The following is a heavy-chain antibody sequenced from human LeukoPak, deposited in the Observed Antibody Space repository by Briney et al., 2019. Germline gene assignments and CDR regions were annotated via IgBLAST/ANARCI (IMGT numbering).Heavy chain of an antibody. Sequence: GGSLRLSCAASGFSFSDYYMNWVRQAPGKGLQWVSAVSGNGGSTYYADSVKGRFTISRDNSKNTLYLQMNSLTVEDTAVYYCARDRTCIAAGCLPGSYWGQGTLVTVSS. V-gene: IGHV3-23*01. CDR3: ARDRTCIAAGCLPGSY. CDR2: VSGNGGST. CDR1: GFSFSDYY. D-gene: IGHD6-13*01. J-gene: IGHJ4*02.